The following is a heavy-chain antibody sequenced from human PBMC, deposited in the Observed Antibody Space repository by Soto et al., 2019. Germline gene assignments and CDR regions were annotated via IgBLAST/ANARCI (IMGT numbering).Heavy chain of an antibody. J-gene: IGHJ3*02. CDR2: ISGSGGST. CDR3: AKGSSGPRGAFDI. CDR1: GFTFSSYA. Sequence: EVQLLESGGGLVQPGGSLRLSCAASGFTFSSYAMSWVRQAPGKGLEWVSAISGSGGSTYYADSVKGRFTISRDNSKNTLHLQMSSLSAEDTAVYYCAKGSSGPRGAFDIWGQGTMVTVPS. V-gene: IGHV3-23*01. D-gene: IGHD6-19*01.